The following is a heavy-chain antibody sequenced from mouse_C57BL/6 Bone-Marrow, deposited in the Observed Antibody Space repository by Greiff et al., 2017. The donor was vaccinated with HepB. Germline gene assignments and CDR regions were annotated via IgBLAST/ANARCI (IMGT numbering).Heavy chain of an antibody. V-gene: IGHV2-4*01. CDR1: GFSLTSYG. J-gene: IGHJ4*01. Sequence: QVHVKQSGPGLVQPSQSLSITCTVSGFSLTSYGVHWVRQPPGKGLEWLGVIWSGGSTDYNAAFISRLSISKDNSKSQVFFKMNSLQADDTAIYYCAKKGCGYAMDYWGQGTSVTVSS. CDR2: IWSGGST. CDR3: AKKGCGYAMDY.